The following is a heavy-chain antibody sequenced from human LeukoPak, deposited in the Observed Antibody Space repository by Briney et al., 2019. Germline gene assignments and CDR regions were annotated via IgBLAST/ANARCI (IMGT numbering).Heavy chain of an antibody. CDR1: GFTFGDYA. J-gene: IGHJ4*02. CDR3: TRDRGAYNLYDY. V-gene: IGHV3-49*03. D-gene: IGHD1-1*01. CDR2: IRSKAYGETA. Sequence: GGSLRLSCTASGFTFGDYAMSWIRQAPGKGLEWVGFIRSKAYGETADYATSVKGRFTISRDDSKAIAYLQMNSLKTEDTAVYHCTRDRGAYNLYDYWGQGTLVTVSS.